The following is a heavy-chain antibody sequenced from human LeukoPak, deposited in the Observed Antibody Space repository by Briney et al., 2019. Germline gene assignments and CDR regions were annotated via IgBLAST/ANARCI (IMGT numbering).Heavy chain of an antibody. V-gene: IGHV4-59*01. CDR3: ASSIAAAGHYFDY. Sequence: PSETLSLTCTVSGVSISSYYWSWIRQPPGKGLEWIGYIYYSGSTNYNPSLKSRVTISVDTSKNQFSLKLSSVTAADTAVYYCASSIAAAGHYFDYWGQGTLVTVSS. CDR1: GVSISSYY. CDR2: IYYSGST. J-gene: IGHJ4*02. D-gene: IGHD6-13*01.